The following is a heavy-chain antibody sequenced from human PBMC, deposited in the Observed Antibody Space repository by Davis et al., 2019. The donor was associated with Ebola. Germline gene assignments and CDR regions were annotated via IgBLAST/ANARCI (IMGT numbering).Heavy chain of an antibody. D-gene: IGHD2/OR15-2a*01. Sequence: GESLKISCEGSGFIFSNYAFSWVRQAPGKGLEWVSGIMGGNGKSYYSESVKGRFTISRDNAKNSLYLQMNSLRAEDTAVYYCARDPLIIGDATTDSWGQGTLVTVSS. V-gene: IGHV3-21*01. CDR2: IMGGNGKS. CDR3: ARDPLIIGDATTDS. CDR1: GFIFSNYA. J-gene: IGHJ5*01.